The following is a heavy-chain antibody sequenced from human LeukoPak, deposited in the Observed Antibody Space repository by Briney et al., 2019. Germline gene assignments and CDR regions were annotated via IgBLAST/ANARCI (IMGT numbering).Heavy chain of an antibody. V-gene: IGHV5-51*01. CDR1: GYSFTSHW. D-gene: IGHD3-10*01. Sequence: GESLKISCKVSGYSFTSHWIGWVRQMPGKGLEWMGIIYPGDSDTRYTPSFQGQVTISADKSITTAYLQWSSLKASDTAMYYCARRAGFMAAYAFDIWGQGTMVTVSS. CDR3: ARRAGFMAAYAFDI. J-gene: IGHJ3*02. CDR2: IYPGDSDT.